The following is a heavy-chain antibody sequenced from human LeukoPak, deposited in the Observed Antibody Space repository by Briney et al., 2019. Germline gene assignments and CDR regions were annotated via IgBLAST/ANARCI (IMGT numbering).Heavy chain of an antibody. CDR1: GFTFSNYG. CDR3: AILPRRFGEIFDH. J-gene: IGHJ4*02. D-gene: IGHD3-10*01. V-gene: IGHV3-30*02. CDR2: IRFDGGNK. Sequence: PGGSLRLSCAGSGFTFSNYGMHWVRQAPGKGLEWVAFIRFDGGNKYYAESVKGRFTISRDNSKNILYLQMNSLRTEDTAVYYCAILPRRFGEIFDHWGQGTLVTVSS.